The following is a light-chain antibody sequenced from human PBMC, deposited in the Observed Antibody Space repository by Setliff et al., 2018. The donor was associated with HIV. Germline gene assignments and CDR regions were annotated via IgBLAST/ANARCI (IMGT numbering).Light chain of an antibody. Sequence: QSVLTQPASVSGSPGRSITISCTGSSSDIGTYDRVSWYQQRPDGGPRLIIYDVIHRPSGVPHRFSGSKSGNTASLTISGLQTEDETDYYCMSYLSTNSYVFGTGTKVTVL. J-gene: IGLJ1*01. V-gene: IGLV2-14*03. CDR1: SSDIGTYDR. CDR2: DVI. CDR3: MSYLSTNSYV.